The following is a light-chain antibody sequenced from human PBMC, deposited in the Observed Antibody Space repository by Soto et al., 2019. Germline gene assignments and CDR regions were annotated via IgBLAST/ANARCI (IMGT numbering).Light chain of an antibody. CDR2: DAS. J-gene: IGKJ1*01. Sequence: EIVLTQSPATLSLSPGEIATLSCRASQSVSSYLAWYQQKPGQAPRLLIYDASNRDTGIPARFSGSGSGTDFTLTISSLEPEDFAVYHCQQRSSWPRTFGQGTKVEIK. CDR1: QSVSSY. V-gene: IGKV3-11*01. CDR3: QQRSSWPRT.